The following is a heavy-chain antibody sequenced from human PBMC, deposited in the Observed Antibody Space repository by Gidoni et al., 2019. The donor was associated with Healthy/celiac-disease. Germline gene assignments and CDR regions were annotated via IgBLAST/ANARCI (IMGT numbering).Heavy chain of an antibody. CDR3: ARGDRVSGYYDSSGYYKNYYYYGMDV. Sequence: QVQLQQWGAGLLKPSETLSLTCAVYGGSFSGYYWSWIRQPPGKGLEWIGEINHSGSTNYNPSLKSRVTISVDTSKNQFSLKLSSVTAADTAVYYCARGDRVSGYYDSSGYYKNYYYYGMDVWGQGTTVTVSS. D-gene: IGHD3-22*01. J-gene: IGHJ6*02. CDR1: GGSFSGYY. V-gene: IGHV4-34*01. CDR2: INHSGST.